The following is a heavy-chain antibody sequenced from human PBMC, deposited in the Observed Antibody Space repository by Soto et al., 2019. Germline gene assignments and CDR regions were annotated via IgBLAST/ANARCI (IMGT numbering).Heavy chain of an antibody. CDR2: IYYSGST. Sequence: SETLSLTCTVSGGSISSGGYYWSWIRQHPGKGLEWIGYIYYSGSTYYNPSLKSRVTISVDTSKNQFSLKLSSVTAADTAVYYCARSPYYYDSSGSRSDYWGQGTLVTVSS. CDR1: GGSISSGGYY. J-gene: IGHJ4*02. D-gene: IGHD3-22*01. CDR3: ARSPYYYDSSGSRSDY. V-gene: IGHV4-31*03.